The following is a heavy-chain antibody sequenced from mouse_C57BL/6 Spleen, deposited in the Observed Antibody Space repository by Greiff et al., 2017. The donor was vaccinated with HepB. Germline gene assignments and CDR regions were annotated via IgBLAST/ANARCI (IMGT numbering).Heavy chain of an antibody. CDR2: INPSSGYT. J-gene: IGHJ3*01. D-gene: IGHD2-4*01. CDR1: GYTFTSYT. Sequence: VQLQQSGAELARPGASVKMSCKASGYTFTSYTMHWVKQRPGQGLEWIGYINPSSGYTKYNQKFKDKATLTADKSSSTAYMQLSSLTSEDSAVYYGATQGDDYDDGFAYWGQGTLVTVSA. CDR3: ATQGDDYDDGFAY. V-gene: IGHV1-4*01.